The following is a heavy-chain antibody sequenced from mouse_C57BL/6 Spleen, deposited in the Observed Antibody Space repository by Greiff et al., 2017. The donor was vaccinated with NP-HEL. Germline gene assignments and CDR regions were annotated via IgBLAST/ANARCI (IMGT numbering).Heavy chain of an antibody. D-gene: IGHD1-1*01. V-gene: IGHV5-6*01. J-gene: IGHJ2*01. CDR1: GFTFSSYG. CDR2: ISSGGSYT. Sequence: EVKLQESGGDLVKPGGSLKLSCAASGFTFSSYGMSWVRQTPDKRLEWVATISSGGSYTYYPDSVKGRFTISRDNAKNTLYLQMSSLKSEDTAMYYCARQSYYGSRRDYFDYWGQGTTLTVSS. CDR3: ARQSYYGSRRDYFDY.